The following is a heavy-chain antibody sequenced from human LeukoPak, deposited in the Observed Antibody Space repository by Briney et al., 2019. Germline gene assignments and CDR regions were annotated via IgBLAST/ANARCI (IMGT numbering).Heavy chain of an antibody. CDR1: GGSISSYY. J-gene: IGHJ4*02. V-gene: IGHV4-59*08. D-gene: IGHD6-13*01. CDR3: ATGAPTSYSLAY. CDR2: IYYSGST. Sequence: SETLSLTCTVSGGSISSYYWSWIRQPPGKGLEWIGYIYYSGSTNYNPSLKSRVTISVDTSKNQFSLKLSSVTAADTAVYYCATGAPTSYSLAYRGQGTLVTVSS.